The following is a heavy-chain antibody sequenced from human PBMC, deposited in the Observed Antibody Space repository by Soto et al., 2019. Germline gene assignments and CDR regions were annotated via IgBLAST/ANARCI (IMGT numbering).Heavy chain of an antibody. Sequence: GGSLRLSCAASGFTFSSYGMHWVRQAPGKGLEWVAVISYDGSNKYYADSVKGRFTISRDNSKNTLYLQMNSLRAEDTAVYYCAKDRTFDYWGQGTLVTVSS. V-gene: IGHV3-30*18. CDR2: ISYDGSNK. CDR3: AKDRTFDY. CDR1: GFTFSSYG. J-gene: IGHJ4*02.